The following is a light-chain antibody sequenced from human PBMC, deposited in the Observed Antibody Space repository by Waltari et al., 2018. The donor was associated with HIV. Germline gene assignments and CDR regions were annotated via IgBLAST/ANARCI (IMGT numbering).Light chain of an antibody. Sequence: QSALTQPPSASGSPGQSVTISCAGTSSDIGLYNFVSWYQHHPGKAPKLMISEVSRRPSGVPDRFAGSKSGNTASLTGSGLQAEDEAAYYCFSYAGNNYLLFGGGTKLTVL. CDR2: EVS. CDR3: FSYAGNNYLL. CDR1: SSDIGLYNF. J-gene: IGLJ2*01. V-gene: IGLV2-8*01.